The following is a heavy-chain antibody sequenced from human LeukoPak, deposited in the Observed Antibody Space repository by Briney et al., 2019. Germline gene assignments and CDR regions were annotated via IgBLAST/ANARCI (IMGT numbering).Heavy chain of an antibody. CDR2: ITSSSSYI. D-gene: IGHD3-10*01. V-gene: IGHV3-21*01. CDR1: GFTFSDAW. CDR3: AKGLASYGSGSLFDY. Sequence: GGSLRLSCAASGFTFSDAWMNWVRQAPGKGLEWVSSITSSSSYIYYADSVKGRFTISRDNSKNTLYLQMNSLRAEDTAVYYCAKGLASYGSGSLFDYWGQGTLVTVSS. J-gene: IGHJ4*02.